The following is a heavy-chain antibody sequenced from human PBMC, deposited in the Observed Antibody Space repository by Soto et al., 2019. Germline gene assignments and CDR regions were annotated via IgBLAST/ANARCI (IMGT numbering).Heavy chain of an antibody. CDR3: ARLLLTTSFFDL. J-gene: IGHJ4*02. CDR1: GFTFTNYW. CDR2: VWPGDSDV. V-gene: IGHV5-51*01. D-gene: IGHD4-17*01. Sequence: PGESLKISCRGSGFTFTNYWIAWMRQMPGKGLEWVGIVWPGDSDVRYSPSFQGQVTISADKSISAAYLQWSTLKASDTAVYFCARLLLTTSFFDLWGQGTLVTVSS.